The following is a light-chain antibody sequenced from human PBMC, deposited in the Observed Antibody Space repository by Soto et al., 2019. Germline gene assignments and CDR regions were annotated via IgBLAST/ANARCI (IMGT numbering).Light chain of an antibody. CDR2: DAS. V-gene: IGKV3-11*01. J-gene: IGKJ4*01. Sequence: EIVLAQSPATLSLSPGERATLSCRASQNIESFLAWYQQKPGQAPRLLIYDASKRATGIPASFSGSGSGTDFTLTISRLEPEDFAVYYCQQRINWPPTSGGGTKVEIK. CDR3: QQRINWPPT. CDR1: QNIESF.